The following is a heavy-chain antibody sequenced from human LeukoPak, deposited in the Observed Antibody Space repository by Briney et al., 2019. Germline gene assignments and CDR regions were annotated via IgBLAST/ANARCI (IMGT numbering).Heavy chain of an antibody. CDR3: AREFSSKLEWLAYVTGNDAFDV. CDR2: VNPKTGGT. V-gene: IGHV1-2*02. J-gene: IGHJ3*01. CDR1: GYSFTGSH. D-gene: IGHD3-3*01. Sequence: ASVKVSCKAFGYSFTGSHLHWVRQAPRQGLEWMGWVNPKTGGTNYARKFQGRVTMTRDTSINTVNMELSRLTSDDTAVYYCAREFSSKLEWLAYVTGNDAFDVWGQGTMITVS.